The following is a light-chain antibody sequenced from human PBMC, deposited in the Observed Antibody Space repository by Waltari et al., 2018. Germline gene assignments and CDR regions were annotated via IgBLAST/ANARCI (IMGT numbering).Light chain of an antibody. CDR3: QKYSSAPLT. CDR2: AAS. CDR1: QGIRNY. J-gene: IGKJ4*01. Sequence: DIQMTQSPSSLSASVGDRVIITCRASQGIRNYLAWYQQKPGKVPKILIYAASTLQSGAPSRFSGSGSGTDFTLTISSLQPEDVATYYCQKYSSAPLTFGGGTKVEIK. V-gene: IGKV1-27*01.